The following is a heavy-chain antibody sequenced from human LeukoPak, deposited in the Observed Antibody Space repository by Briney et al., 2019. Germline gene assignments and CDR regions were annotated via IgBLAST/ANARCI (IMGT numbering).Heavy chain of an antibody. V-gene: IGHV3-23*01. CDR2: VSGSGGTT. CDR1: GFTFSSYA. D-gene: IGHD3-22*01. CDR3: AKDATNYYYDSLGPVLQH. J-gene: IGHJ1*01. Sequence: GGSLRLSCAASGFTFSSYAMNWARQAPGKGLEWVSGVSGSGGTTYYADSVKGRFTISRDNSKNTLYLQMNSLRAEDTAVYYCAKDATNYYYDSLGPVLQHWGQGTLVTVSS.